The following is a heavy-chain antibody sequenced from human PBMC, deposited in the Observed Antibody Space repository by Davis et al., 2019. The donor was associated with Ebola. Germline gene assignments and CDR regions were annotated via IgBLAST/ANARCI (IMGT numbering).Heavy chain of an antibody. CDR2: IKQDGSEK. CDR1: GFTFSSYW. CDR3: ARDVSTMVRGVRFDP. V-gene: IGHV3-7*01. D-gene: IGHD3-10*01. Sequence: GSLRLSCAASGFTFSSYWMSWVRQAPGKGLEWVANIKQDGSEKYYVDSVKGRFTISRDNSKNTVYLQMNSLRAEDTAVYYCARDVSTMVRGVRFDPWGQGTLVTVSS. J-gene: IGHJ5*02.